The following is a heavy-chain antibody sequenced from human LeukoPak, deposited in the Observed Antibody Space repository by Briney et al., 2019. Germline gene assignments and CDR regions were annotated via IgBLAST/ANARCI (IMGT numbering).Heavy chain of an antibody. V-gene: IGHV1-18*01. J-gene: IGHJ4*02. Sequence: GASVKVSCKASGYTFNTYAISWVRQAPGQGLEWMGWISAYDGNTNYAQKFQGRVNMTTDTSTSTAYMELRSLRSDDTAVYYCARSSLYYFDYWGQGTLVTVSS. CDR2: ISAYDGNT. CDR3: ARSSLYYFDY. CDR1: GYTFNTYA.